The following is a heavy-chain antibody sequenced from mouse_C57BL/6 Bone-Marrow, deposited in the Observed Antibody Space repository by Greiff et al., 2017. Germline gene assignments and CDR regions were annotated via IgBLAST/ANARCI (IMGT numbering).Heavy chain of an antibody. CDR1: GYSITSGYY. CDR3: ARRKKLGRGPYFDY. CDR2: ISYDGSN. Sequence: VQLKESGPGLVKPSQSLSLTCSVTGYSITSGYYWNWIRQFPGNKLEWMGYISYDGSNNYNPSLKNRISITRDTSKNQFFLKLNSVTTEDTATYYCARRKKLGRGPYFDYWGQGTTLTVSS. V-gene: IGHV3-6*01. D-gene: IGHD4-1*01. J-gene: IGHJ2*01.